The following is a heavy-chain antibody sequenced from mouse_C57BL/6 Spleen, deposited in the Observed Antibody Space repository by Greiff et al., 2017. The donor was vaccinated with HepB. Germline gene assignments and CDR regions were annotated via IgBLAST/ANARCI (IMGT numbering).Heavy chain of an antibody. Sequence: QVQLQQSGAELVRPGASVTLSCKASGYTFTDYEMHWVKQTPVHGLEWIGAIDPETGGTAYNQKFKGKAILTADKSSSTAYMELRSLTSEDSAVYYCTRRDYSNHYYAMDDWGQGTSVTGSS. V-gene: IGHV1-15*01. J-gene: IGHJ4*01. CDR2: IDPETGGT. D-gene: IGHD2-5*01. CDR3: TRRDYSNHYYAMDD. CDR1: GYTFTDYE.